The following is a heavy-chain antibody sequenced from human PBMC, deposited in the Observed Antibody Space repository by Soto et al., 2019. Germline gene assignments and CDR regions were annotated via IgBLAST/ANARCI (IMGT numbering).Heavy chain of an antibody. CDR1: GFTFSSYG. Sequence: GGSLRLSCAASGFTFSSYGMHWVRQAPGKGLEWVAVISYDGSNKYYADSVKGRFTISRDNSKNTLYLQMNSLRAEDTAVYYCAKDLLVKGYYDSSALGYYFDYWGQGTLVTVSS. CDR3: AKDLLVKGYYDSSALGYYFDY. CDR2: ISYDGSNK. V-gene: IGHV3-30*18. J-gene: IGHJ4*02. D-gene: IGHD3-22*01.